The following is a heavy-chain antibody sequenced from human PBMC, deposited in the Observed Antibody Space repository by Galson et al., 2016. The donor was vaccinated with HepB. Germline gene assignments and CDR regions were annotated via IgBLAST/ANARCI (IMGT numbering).Heavy chain of an antibody. J-gene: IGHJ3*01. CDR3: ARDNLYAFDV. CDR2: MKPDGSEK. V-gene: IGHV3-7*03. CDR1: GFTFTNHW. Sequence: SLRLSCAASGFTFTNHWMSWVRQAPGKGLEWVANMKPDGSEKYFADSGRGRFTISRDNAKNSLYLQMNSLRDDDTADYYCARDNLYAFDVWGQGTLVTVSS.